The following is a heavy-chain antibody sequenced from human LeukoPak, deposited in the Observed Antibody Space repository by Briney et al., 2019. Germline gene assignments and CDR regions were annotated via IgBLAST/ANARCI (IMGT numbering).Heavy chain of an antibody. J-gene: IGHJ4*02. D-gene: IGHD1-26*01. Sequence: GGSLRLSCAASGFTFSRYWMSWVRQAPGKGLEWVANIKQDGSEKYYVDSMEGRFTISRDNSKNTLYLQMNSLRAEDTAVYYCARDSRSGSYYFDYWGQGTLVTVSS. V-gene: IGHV3-7*01. CDR2: IKQDGSEK. CDR1: GFTFSRYW. CDR3: ARDSRSGSYYFDY.